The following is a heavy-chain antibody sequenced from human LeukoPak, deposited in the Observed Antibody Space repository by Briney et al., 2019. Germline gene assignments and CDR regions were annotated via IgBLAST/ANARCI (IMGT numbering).Heavy chain of an antibody. V-gene: IGHV4-39*01. D-gene: IGHD3-3*01. CDR1: GGSISNSYY. CDR3: ASNEWSGYYFDY. J-gene: IGHJ4*02. Sequence: PSETLSLTCTVSGGSISNSYYWGWIRQSPGQGLEWIGSIYSSGSPYNNPSLKSRVTISIDTAKNQLSLKMSSVIAADTALYYCASNEWSGYYFDYWGQGTLVTVSS. CDR2: IYSSGSP.